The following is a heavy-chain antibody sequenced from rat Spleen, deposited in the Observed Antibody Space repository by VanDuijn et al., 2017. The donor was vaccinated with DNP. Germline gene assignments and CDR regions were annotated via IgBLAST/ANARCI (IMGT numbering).Heavy chain of an antibody. CDR3: RGGTTHFDY. Sequence: EVQLVESGGGLVQPGRSLKVSCAASGFTFSDYNMAWVRQAPKKGLEWVATITYDGSRTYCRDSVKGRFTISRDNAKSTLYLQMDSLRSEDTATYYCRGGTTHFDYWGQGVMVTVSS. D-gene: IGHD1-5*01. CDR1: GFTFSDYN. V-gene: IGHV5S10*01. CDR2: ITYDGSRT. J-gene: IGHJ2*01.